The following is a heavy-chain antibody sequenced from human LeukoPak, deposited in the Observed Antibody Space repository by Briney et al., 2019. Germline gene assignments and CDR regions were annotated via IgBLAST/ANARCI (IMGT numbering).Heavy chain of an antibody. D-gene: IGHD5-24*01. CDR2: IYPGDSDT. J-gene: IGHJ4*02. Sequence: GESLKISCKGSGYSFTSYWIGWVRQMPGKGLEWMGIIYPGDSDTRYSPSFQGQFTISADKSISTAYLQWSSLKASDTAMYYCARQGGGWLQSYYFDYWGQGTLVTVSS. V-gene: IGHV5-51*01. CDR1: GYSFTSYW. CDR3: ARQGGGWLQSYYFDY.